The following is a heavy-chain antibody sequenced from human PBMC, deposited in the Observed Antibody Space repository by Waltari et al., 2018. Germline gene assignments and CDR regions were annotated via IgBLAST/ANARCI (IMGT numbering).Heavy chain of an antibody. Sequence: EVQLVESGGGLIQPGGSLSLPCAASGFTVSTPYMNWVRQAPGKGLEWVSVISRDGTHYADSVKGRFTISRDNSKNTVYLQMNTLRAEDTALYYCARDVTGYYYFDLWGRGTLVTVSS. CDR1: GFTVSTPY. D-gene: IGHD3-16*01. CDR3: ARDVTGYYYFDL. J-gene: IGHJ2*01. V-gene: IGHV3-53*01. CDR2: ISRDGT.